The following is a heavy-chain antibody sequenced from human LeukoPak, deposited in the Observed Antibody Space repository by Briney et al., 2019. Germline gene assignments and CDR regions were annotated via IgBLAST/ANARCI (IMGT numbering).Heavy chain of an antibody. D-gene: IGHD5-12*01. J-gene: IGHJ5*02. CDR3: ARDDSGYEYNWFDP. CDR1: GGSISSYY. CDR2: FYTSGST. Sequence: SETLSLTCTVSGGSISSYYWSWIRQPAGKGLEWIGRFYTSGSTNYNPSLKSRVTMSVDTSENQFSLKLSSVTAADTAVYYCARDDSGYEYNWFDPWGQGTLVTVSS. V-gene: IGHV4-4*07.